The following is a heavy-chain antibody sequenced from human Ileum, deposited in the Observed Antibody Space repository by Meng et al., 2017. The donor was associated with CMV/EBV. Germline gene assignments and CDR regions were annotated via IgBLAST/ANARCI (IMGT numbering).Heavy chain of an antibody. Sequence: SGYRFTTYAMHWVRQAPGQSLEWMGSINVGNGDTKYAQRFHDRLTITIDTSASTAYMELTSLRSEDTAVYYCTRANSNYAITSTPFDPWGQGTLVTVSS. J-gene: IGHJ5*02. CDR3: TRANSNYAITSTPFDP. D-gene: IGHD2-15*01. CDR1: GYRFTTYA. V-gene: IGHV1-3*01. CDR2: INVGNGDT.